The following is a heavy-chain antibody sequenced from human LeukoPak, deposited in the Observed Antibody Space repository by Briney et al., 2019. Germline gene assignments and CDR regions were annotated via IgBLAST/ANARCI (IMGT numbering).Heavy chain of an antibody. CDR2: SGHSDGTT. V-gene: IGHV3-23*01. D-gene: IGHD6-6*01. CDR3: AKGSRIAARPTIWFDS. J-gene: IGHJ5*01. Sequence: QSGGSLRLSCAASGFTFSSYAMNWVRQAPGKGLEWVSSGHSDGTTYYADSVKGRFTVSRDNSKTTLSLQMNSLRAEDTAVYYCAKGSRIAARPTIWFDSWGQGTLVTVSS. CDR1: GFTFSSYA.